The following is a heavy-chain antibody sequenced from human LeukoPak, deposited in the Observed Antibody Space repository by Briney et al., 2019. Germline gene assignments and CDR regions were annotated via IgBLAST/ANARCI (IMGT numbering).Heavy chain of an antibody. CDR1: GGSFSGYY. Sequence: PSETLSLTCAVYGGSFSGYYWSWIRQPPGKGLEWIGCIYYSGSTNYNPSLKSRVTISVDTSKNQFSLKLSSVTAADTAVYYCARGFGLRLGELSFSSPNPDYWGQGTLVTVSS. J-gene: IGHJ4*02. CDR3: ARGFGLRLGELSFSSPNPDY. CDR2: IYYSGST. V-gene: IGHV4-59*01. D-gene: IGHD3-16*02.